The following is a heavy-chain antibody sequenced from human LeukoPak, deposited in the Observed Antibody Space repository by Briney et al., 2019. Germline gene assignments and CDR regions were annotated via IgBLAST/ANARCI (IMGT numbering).Heavy chain of an antibody. D-gene: IGHD2-15*01. CDR1: GGSISSDSYY. J-gene: IGHJ4*02. Sequence: SETLSLTRTVSGGSISSDSYYWGWIGQPPGKRLEWIGSIYYSGSPFYNPSLRSRVTMSVDTSKNQFALKLSSVTAADTAVYYCARQTYFYEASGHLDDNWGQGTLVTVSS. CDR3: ARQTYFYEASGHLDDN. V-gene: IGHV4-39*01. CDR2: IYYSGSP.